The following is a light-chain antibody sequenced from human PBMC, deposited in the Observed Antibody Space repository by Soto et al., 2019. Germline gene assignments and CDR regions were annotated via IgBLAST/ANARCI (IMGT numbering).Light chain of an antibody. CDR2: TAS. J-gene: IGKJ4*01. V-gene: IGKV1-12*01. CDR3: QQTNGVPLT. Sequence: DIQMTQSPSSVSASAGDRVTITCRASQDISNYLAWYQQKPGKAPNLLIYTASSLQSGVPSKFSGSGSGTDFTLTISSLQPEDSATYYCQQTNGVPLTFGGGTKVEIK. CDR1: QDISNY.